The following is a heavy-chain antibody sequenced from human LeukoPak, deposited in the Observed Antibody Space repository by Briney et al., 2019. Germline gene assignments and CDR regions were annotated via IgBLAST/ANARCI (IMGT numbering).Heavy chain of an antibody. CDR2: MNPNSGNT. V-gene: IGHV1-8*01. CDR1: RYTFTSYD. CDR3: ARGGYSTPSCYFDY. D-gene: IGHD3-22*01. Sequence: ASVKASCKASRYTFTSYDINWVRQATGQGLEWMGWMNPNSGNTGYAQKFQGRVTMTRNTSISTAYMELSSLRSEDTAVYYCARGGYSTPSCYFDYWGQGTLVTVSS. J-gene: IGHJ4*02.